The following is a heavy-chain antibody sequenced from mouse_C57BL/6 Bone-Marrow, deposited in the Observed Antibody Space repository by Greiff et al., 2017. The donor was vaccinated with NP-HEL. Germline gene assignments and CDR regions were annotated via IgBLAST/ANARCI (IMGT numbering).Heavy chain of an antibody. Sequence: VKLMESGPGLVQPSQSLSITCTVSGFSLTSYGVHWVRQSPGKGLEWLGVIWRGGSTDYNAAFMSRLSITKDNSKSQVFFKMNSLQADDTAIYYCAAYYYGSIYYAMDYWGQGTSVTVSS. CDR2: IWRGGST. J-gene: IGHJ4*01. CDR3: AAYYYGSIYYAMDY. V-gene: IGHV2-5*01. CDR1: GFSLTSYG. D-gene: IGHD1-1*01.